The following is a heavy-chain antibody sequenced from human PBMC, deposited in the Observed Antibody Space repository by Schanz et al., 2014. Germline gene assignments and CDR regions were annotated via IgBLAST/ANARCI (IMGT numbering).Heavy chain of an antibody. CDR2: MNESHSTI. D-gene: IGHD5-12*01. Sequence: VQVVQSGGGLVKPGGSLRLSCAASGFSFSSYAMGWVRQARGKGLEWVSAMNESHSTIYYADSVRGRFTISRDNAENTLFLQMNSLRAEDTAVYYCARKVVATIGGYYDNWGQGTLVIVSS. CDR3: ARKVVATIGGYYDN. CDR1: GFSFSSYA. V-gene: IGHV3-23*04. J-gene: IGHJ4*02.